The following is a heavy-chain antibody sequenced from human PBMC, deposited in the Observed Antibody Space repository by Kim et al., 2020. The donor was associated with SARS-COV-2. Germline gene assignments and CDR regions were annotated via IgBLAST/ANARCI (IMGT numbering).Heavy chain of an antibody. D-gene: IGHD6-13*01. V-gene: IGHV1-18*01. CDR3: TRDGGRAAGGYDS. J-gene: IGHJ4*02. Sequence: YAQNLQGSVTMTTDTSTSTAYMELRSLRSDDTAVYYCTRDGGRAAGGYDSWGQGSLVTVSS.